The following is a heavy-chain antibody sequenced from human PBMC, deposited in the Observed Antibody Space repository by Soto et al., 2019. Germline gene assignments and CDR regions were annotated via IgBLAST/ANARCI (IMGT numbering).Heavy chain of an antibody. D-gene: IGHD2-2*01. CDR2: IYSGGST. CDR3: ARFVRSCSATTCSTRADV. V-gene: IGHV4-61*01. CDR1: GGFVNSDTHS. Sequence: SETLSLTCTVSGGFVNSDTHSWSWILQTPGKRLEWIGFIYSGGSTKNPSLRSRVTMSVDTSKNQFSLKLRSVIVADTAVYHCARFVRSCSATTCSTRADVWGQGITVTVSS. J-gene: IGHJ6*02.